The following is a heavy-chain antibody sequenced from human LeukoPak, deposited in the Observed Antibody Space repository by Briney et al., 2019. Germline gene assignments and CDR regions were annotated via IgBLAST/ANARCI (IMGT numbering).Heavy chain of an antibody. CDR3: AKVLGFGEDYYGMDV. CDR2: ISGSGGST. V-gene: IGHV3-23*01. Sequence: PGGSLRLSCAASGFTFSSYAMSWVRQAPGKGLEGVSAISGSGGSTYYADSVKGRFTLSRDSSKNTLYLQMNRLRAEDTAVYYCAKVLGFGEDYYGMDVWGQGTTVTVSS. J-gene: IGHJ6*02. D-gene: IGHD3-10*01. CDR1: GFTFSSYA.